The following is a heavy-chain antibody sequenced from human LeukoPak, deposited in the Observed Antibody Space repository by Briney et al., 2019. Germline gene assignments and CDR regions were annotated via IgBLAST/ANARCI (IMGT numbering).Heavy chain of an antibody. V-gene: IGHV4-38-2*02. CDR3: ARHRSRDILTGYYHFLIDY. D-gene: IGHD3-9*01. J-gene: IGHJ4*02. CDR1: GYPISTGYY. CDR2: IYHSGDT. Sequence: SETLSLTCTVSGYPISTGYYWGWIRQPPGKGLEWIGSIYHSGDTFYNPSLNSRVTISVDTSKNQFSLKLSSVTAADTAVYYCARHRSRDILTGYYHFLIDYWGQGTLVTVSS.